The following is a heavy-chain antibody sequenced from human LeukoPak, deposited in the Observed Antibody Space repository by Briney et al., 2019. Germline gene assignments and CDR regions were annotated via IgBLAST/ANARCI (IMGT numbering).Heavy chain of an antibody. CDR3: VKSMGSVDFDY. D-gene: IGHD2/OR15-2a*01. J-gene: IGHJ4*02. Sequence: PGGSLRLSCAASGFTFSGFAMVWVRQAPGKGLEWVSAVSGSGGSTYYADSVKGRFTISRDNSKNTLYLQMNTLRAEDMTIYYCVKSMGSVDFDYWGQGSLVTVSS. CDR1: GFTFSGFA. V-gene: IGHV3-23*01. CDR2: VSGSGGST.